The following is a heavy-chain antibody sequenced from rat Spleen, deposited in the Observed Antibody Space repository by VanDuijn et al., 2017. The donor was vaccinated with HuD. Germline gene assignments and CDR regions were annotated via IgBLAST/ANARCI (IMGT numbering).Heavy chain of an antibody. CDR1: GFTLTRYH. Sequence: QVQLKESGPGLVQPSQTLSLTCTVSGFTLTRYHVHWVRQPTGKGLEWMGIIWSGVSTDYNSTLKSRLSISRDTSKNQVFLKMNSLQTDDTAIYFCSRSYGGYSQHWFAYWGQGTLVTVSS. CDR3: SRSYGGYSQHWFAY. J-gene: IGHJ3*01. CDR2: IWSGVST. D-gene: IGHD1-11*01. V-gene: IGHV2-1*01.